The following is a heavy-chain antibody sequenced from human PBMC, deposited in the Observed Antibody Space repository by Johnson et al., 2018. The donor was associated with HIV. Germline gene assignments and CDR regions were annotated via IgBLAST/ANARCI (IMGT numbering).Heavy chain of an antibody. J-gene: IGHJ3*02. CDR1: GFTFSKAW. Sequence: VQLVESGGGLVQPGGSLRLSCAVSGFTFSKAWMSWVRQAPGKGLEWVGRIKSKTDGGTTDYAAPVKGSFTISRDDSKNTLYLQMNSLKTEGTAVYYCTTAGGRDTIFGVANDAFDIWGQGTMVTVSS. CDR3: TTAGGRDTIFGVANDAFDI. D-gene: IGHD3-3*01. CDR2: IKSKTDGGTT. V-gene: IGHV3-15*01.